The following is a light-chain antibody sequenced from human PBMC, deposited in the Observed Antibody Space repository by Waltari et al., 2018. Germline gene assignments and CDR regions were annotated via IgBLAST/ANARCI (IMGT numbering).Light chain of an antibody. CDR2: EVS. CDR3: CSYAGSRTYV. CDR1: SSDVGNFNL. Sequence: QSALTQPASVSGSPGQSITISCTGTSSDVGNFNLFSWYQPHPGKVPKRIIYEVSKRPSGFSNPFSGSKSGNTASLTISGLRAEDEADYYCCSYAGSRTYVFGTGTKVTVL. V-gene: IGLV2-23*02. J-gene: IGLJ1*01.